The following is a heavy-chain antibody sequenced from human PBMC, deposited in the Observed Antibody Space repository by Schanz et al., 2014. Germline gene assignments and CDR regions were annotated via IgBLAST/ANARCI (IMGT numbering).Heavy chain of an antibody. D-gene: IGHD2-2*02. Sequence: EVQLVESGGGLVQPGRSLRLSCVASGFRIDDYAMHWVRQAPGKGLEWVSGMSWNAGSLGYGDSVKGRFTISRDNAKNSLYLQMNSLRAEDTAVYYCAGGEYQLLYGNWGQGTLVTVSS. CDR3: AGGEYQLLYGN. J-gene: IGHJ4*02. CDR2: MSWNAGSL. CDR1: GFRIDDYA. V-gene: IGHV3-9*01.